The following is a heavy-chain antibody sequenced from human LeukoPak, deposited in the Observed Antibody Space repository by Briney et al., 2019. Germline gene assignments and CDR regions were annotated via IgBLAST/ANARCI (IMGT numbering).Heavy chain of an antibody. CDR1: GYTFSGYY. CDR2: INPNSGGT. D-gene: IGHD5-12*01. V-gene: IGHV1-2*02. Sequence: ASVTVSCKASGYTFSGYYMYWVRQAPGQGLEWMGWINPNSGGTNYALKFQGRVTMTRDTSISTAYMELSRLRSDDTAVYYCARDTPDRYPGGYDGWGQGTLVTVSS. J-gene: IGHJ4*02. CDR3: ARDTPDRYPGGYDG.